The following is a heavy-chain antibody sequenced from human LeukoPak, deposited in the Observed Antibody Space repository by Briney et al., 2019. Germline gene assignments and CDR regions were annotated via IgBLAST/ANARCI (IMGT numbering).Heavy chain of an antibody. D-gene: IGHD3-22*01. CDR1: GYSISSGYY. CDR2: IYHSGST. V-gene: IGHV4-38-2*02. Sequence: PSETLSLTCTVSGYSISSGYYRGWIRQPPGKGLEWIGSIYHSGSTYYNPSLKSRVTISVDTSKNQFSLKLSSVTAADTAVYYCARVLGRAYYDSYYYYMDVWGKGTTVTVSS. CDR3: ARVLGRAYYDSYYYYMDV. J-gene: IGHJ6*03.